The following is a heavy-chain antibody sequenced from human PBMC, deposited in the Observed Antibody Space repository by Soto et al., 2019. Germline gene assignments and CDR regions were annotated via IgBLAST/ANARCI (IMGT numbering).Heavy chain of an antibody. Sequence: GGSLRLSCAASGFTFSIYVMHWVRQAPGKGLEYVSAISSNGGNTFYASSVKGRFTISRDNSKNTLYLQMGSLRAEDMAVYYCARDSRLTYYDILTGKSDGMDVWGQGTTVTVSS. CDR3: ARDSRLTYYDILTGKSDGMDV. D-gene: IGHD3-9*01. V-gene: IGHV3-64*01. CDR2: ISSNGGNT. J-gene: IGHJ6*02. CDR1: GFTFSIYV.